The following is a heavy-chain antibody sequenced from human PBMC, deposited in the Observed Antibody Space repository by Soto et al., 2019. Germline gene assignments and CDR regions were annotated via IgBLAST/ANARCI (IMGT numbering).Heavy chain of an antibody. CDR2: IIPIFGTA. V-gene: IGHV1-69*13. CDR1: GGTFSSYA. Sequence: LVKVSCKASGGTFSSYAISWVRQAPGQGLEWMGGIIPIFGTANYAQKFQGRVTITADESTSTAYMELSSLRSEDAAVYYCARDLAVAGTETSTSFFGYYYYGMDVWGQGTTVTVSS. J-gene: IGHJ6*02. CDR3: ARDLAVAGTETSTSFFGYYYYGMDV. D-gene: IGHD6-19*01.